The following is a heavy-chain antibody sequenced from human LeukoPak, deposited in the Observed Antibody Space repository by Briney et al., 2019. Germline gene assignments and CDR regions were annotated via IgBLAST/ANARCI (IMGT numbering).Heavy chain of an antibody. J-gene: IGHJ4*02. CDR2: ISSSGSTI. CDR1: GFTFSSYE. V-gene: IGHV3-48*03. Sequence: GGSLRLSCAASGFTFSSYEMNWVRQAPGKGLEWVSYISSSGSTIYYADSVKGRFTISRDNAKNSLYLQMNSLRAEDTAVYYCARAQKYYFDYWGQGTLVTVSS. CDR3: ARAQKYYFDY.